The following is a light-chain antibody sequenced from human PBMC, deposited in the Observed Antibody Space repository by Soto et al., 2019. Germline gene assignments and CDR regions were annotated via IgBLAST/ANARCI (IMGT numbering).Light chain of an antibody. J-gene: IGKJ2*01. CDR3: QQRFGPPYT. Sequence: DIRMTQSPSSLSASVGDRVTISCRASQSLGSRLTWYQQKPGEAPKLLRYETSNLQNGVPSRFSGSGSETDFTLTSNRLQPEDFANYYFQQRFGPPYTFGQGTKLE. V-gene: IGKV1-39*01. CDR2: ETS. CDR1: QSLGSR.